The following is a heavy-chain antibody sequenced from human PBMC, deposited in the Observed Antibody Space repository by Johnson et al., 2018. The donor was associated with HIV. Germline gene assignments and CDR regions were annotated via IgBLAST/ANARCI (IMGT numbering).Heavy chain of an antibody. D-gene: IGHD4-23*01. CDR2: IYSGGST. J-gene: IGHJ3*02. V-gene: IGHV3-NL1*01. Sequence: QVQLVESGGGLVQPGRSLRLSCAASGFTFDDYAMHWVRQAPGKGLEWVSVIYSGGSTFSADSVRGRFTISRDNSKNTLFLQMNSLRAEDTAVYYCAKLRWAPRAFDIWGQGTMVTVSS. CDR1: GFTFDDYA. CDR3: AKLRWAPRAFDI.